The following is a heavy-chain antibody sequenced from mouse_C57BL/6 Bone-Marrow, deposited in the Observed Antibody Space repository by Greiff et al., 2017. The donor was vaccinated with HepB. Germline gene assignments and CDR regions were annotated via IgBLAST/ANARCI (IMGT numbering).Heavy chain of an antibody. J-gene: IGHJ4*01. D-gene: IGHD2-10*02. Sequence: VQLVESGPGLVQPSQSLSITCTVSGFSLTSYGVHWVRQSPGKGLEWLGVIWRGGSTDYNAAFMSRLSITKDNSKSQVFFKMNSLQADDTAIYYCAKMGGYGNYVAMDYWGQGTSVTVSS. CDR2: IWRGGST. V-gene: IGHV2-5*01. CDR3: AKMGGYGNYVAMDY. CDR1: GFSLTSYG.